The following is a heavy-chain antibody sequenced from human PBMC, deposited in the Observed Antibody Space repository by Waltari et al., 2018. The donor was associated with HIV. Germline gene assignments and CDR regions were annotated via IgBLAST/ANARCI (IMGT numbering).Heavy chain of an antibody. V-gene: IGHV4-4*01. J-gene: IGHJ4*02. CDR3: ARDLSLPSAT. Sequence: VQLQESGPGLVQPTETLSLTCSVSGASVRNDNWWTWVRQPGGKGLEWIGEVSHNGNSNYNPSLWGRVAMSVNGSKNHISLKLTSMTAEDTAVYFCARDLSLPSATWGRGTLVTVSS. CDR2: VSHNGNS. CDR1: GASVRNDNW.